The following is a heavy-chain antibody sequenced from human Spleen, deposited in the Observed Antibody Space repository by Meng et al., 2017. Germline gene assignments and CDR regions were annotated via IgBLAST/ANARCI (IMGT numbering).Heavy chain of an antibody. V-gene: IGHV4-4*02. D-gene: IGHD3-22*01. CDR2: IYHSGST. Sequence: QVQLEGAAPGLVQPSGTLSLTCAFSGGSIRSSNWWRWVRQPPGKGLEWIGEIYHSGSTNYNPSLKSRVTISVDKSKNQFSLKLSSVTAADTAVYYCARDRLSALPYYDSSGYTTGFDPWGQGTLVTVSS. J-gene: IGHJ5*02. CDR1: GGSIRSSNW. CDR3: ARDRLSALPYYDSSGYTTGFDP.